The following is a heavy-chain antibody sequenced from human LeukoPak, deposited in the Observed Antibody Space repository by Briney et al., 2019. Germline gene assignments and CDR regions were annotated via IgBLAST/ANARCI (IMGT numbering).Heavy chain of an antibody. CDR3: ARRATTERGHSYGLDY. J-gene: IGHJ4*02. Sequence: GGSLRLSCAASGFTFSNAWMSWVRQAPGKGLEWVSSIGSSGSYIYYADSVTGRFTISRDNAKNSLYLQMNSLRAEDTAVYYCARRATTERGHSYGLDYWGQGTLVTVSS. CDR2: IGSSGSYI. V-gene: IGHV3-21*01. CDR1: GFTFSNAW. D-gene: IGHD5-18*01.